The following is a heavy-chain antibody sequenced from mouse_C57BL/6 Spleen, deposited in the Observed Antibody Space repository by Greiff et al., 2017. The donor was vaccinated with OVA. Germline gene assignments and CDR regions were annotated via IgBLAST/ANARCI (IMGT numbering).Heavy chain of an antibody. CDR1: GYTFTEYP. CDR3: ARHEDDCDGAEYYAMDY. V-gene: IGHV1-62-2*01. CDR2: FYPGSGSI. J-gene: IGHJ4*01. D-gene: IGHD3-3*01. Sequence: QVQLQQSGAELVKPGASVKLSCKASGYTFTEYPIPWVKQRPGQGLEWIGWFYPGSGSIKYNEKFKGKATLTADTSSSTVYMELSRLTSEDSAVYVCARHEDDCDGAEYYAMDYWGQGTSVTVSS.